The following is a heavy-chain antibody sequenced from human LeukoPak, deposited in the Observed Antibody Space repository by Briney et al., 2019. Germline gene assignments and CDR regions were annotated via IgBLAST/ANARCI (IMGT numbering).Heavy chain of an antibody. D-gene: IGHD2-2*02. J-gene: IGHJ4*02. CDR1: GYTFTGYY. V-gene: IGHV1-2*02. CDR2: INPNSGGT. CDR3: ARDQLLYRYFDY. Sequence: ASVKVSCKASGYTFTGYYMHWVPQAPGQGLEWMGWINPNSGGTNYAQKFQGRVTMTRDTSISTAYMELSRLRSADTAVYYCARDQLLYRYFDYWGQGTLVTVSS.